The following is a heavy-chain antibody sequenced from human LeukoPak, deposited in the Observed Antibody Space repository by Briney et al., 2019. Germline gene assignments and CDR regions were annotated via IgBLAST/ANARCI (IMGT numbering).Heavy chain of an antibody. V-gene: IGHV4-34*01. CDR2: INHSGST. CDR1: GGSFSGYY. Sequence: SEILSLTCAVYGGSFSGYYWSWIRQPPGKGLECIGEINHSGSTNYNPSLKSRVPISVDTSKNQFSLKLSSVTAADTAVYYCARVDRDPLRPLDIWGQGTMVTVSS. CDR3: ARVDRDPLRPLDI. J-gene: IGHJ3*02. D-gene: IGHD3-3*01.